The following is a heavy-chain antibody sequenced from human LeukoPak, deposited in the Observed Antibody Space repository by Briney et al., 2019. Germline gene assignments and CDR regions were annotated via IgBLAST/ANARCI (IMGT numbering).Heavy chain of an antibody. D-gene: IGHD3-3*01. Sequence: PGGSLRLSCAASGYTFSSYAMSWVRQAPGKGLEWVSAISGSGGSTYYADSVKGRFTISRDNSKNTLYLQVNSLRAEDTAVYYCAKDFGAPAYADAFDIWGQGTMVTVSS. J-gene: IGHJ3*02. V-gene: IGHV3-23*01. CDR2: ISGSGGST. CDR1: GYTFSSYA. CDR3: AKDFGAPAYADAFDI.